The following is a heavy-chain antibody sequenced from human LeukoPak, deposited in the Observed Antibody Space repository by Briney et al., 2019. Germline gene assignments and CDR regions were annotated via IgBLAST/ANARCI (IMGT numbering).Heavy chain of an antibody. Sequence: PGRSLRLSCAASGFTFSRYGMHWVRQAPGKGLEWVAVVSFEGSNKYYAGSVKGRFTISRGNSKNTLSLQMNSLRAEDTAVYYCAKDMGYYYGSGSYPPENDYWGQGTLVTVSS. V-gene: IGHV3-30*18. CDR2: VSFEGSNK. D-gene: IGHD3-10*01. CDR1: GFTFSRYG. J-gene: IGHJ4*02. CDR3: AKDMGYYYGSGSYPPENDY.